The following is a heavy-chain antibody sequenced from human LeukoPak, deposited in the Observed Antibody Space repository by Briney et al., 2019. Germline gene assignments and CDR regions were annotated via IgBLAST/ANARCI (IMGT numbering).Heavy chain of an antibody. V-gene: IGHV3-21*01. CDR2: ISSSSSYI. CDR1: GFTFSSYS. D-gene: IGHD4-17*01. Sequence: GGSLRLSCAASGFTFSSYSMNWVRQAPGKGLEWVSSISSSSSYIYYADSVKGRFTISRDNAKNSLYLQMNSLRAEDTAVYYCAGDFTVTTRLFDYWGQGTLVTVSS. CDR3: AGDFTVTTRLFDY. J-gene: IGHJ4*02.